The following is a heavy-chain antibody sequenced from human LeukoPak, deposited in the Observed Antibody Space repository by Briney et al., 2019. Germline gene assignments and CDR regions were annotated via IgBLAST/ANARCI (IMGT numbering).Heavy chain of an antibody. D-gene: IGHD3-22*01. CDR2: IDPNSGGT. Sequence: GASVKVSCKASGYTFTGYYMHWVRQAPGQGLEWMGWIDPNSGGTNYAQNLQGRVTMTTDTSTSTAYMELRSLRSDDTAVYYCVRDGHRRYYYDSSGREDAFDIWGQGTMVTVSS. CDR3: VRDGHRRYYYDSSGREDAFDI. CDR1: GYTFTGYY. J-gene: IGHJ3*02. V-gene: IGHV1-2*02.